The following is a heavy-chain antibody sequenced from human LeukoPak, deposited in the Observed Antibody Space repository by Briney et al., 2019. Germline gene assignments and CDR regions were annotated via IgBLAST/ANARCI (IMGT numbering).Heavy chain of an antibody. J-gene: IGHJ4*02. V-gene: IGHV4-59*01. CDR2: VFYTGRT. CDR3: AGYGYYAYDY. Sequence: SETLSLTCTVSGDSMNEYYWSWVRQPPGKGLELIGYVFYTGRTNYRPSLKNRVTITQNTTKNQYPLRLSSVTAADTAVYYCAGYGYYAYDYWGQGNLVTVSS. D-gene: IGHD3-3*01. CDR1: GDSMNEYY.